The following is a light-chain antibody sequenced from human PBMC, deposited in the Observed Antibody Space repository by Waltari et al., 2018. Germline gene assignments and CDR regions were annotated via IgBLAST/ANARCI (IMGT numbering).Light chain of an antibody. J-gene: IGKJ4*01. CDR1: QSVSSH. CDR2: EAS. V-gene: IGKV3-11*01. Sequence: EIVLTQSPATLSLSPGERAPPSCRASQSVSSHLACSPHKPGQAPRLLIFEASNRATGIPARFSGSGSGTDFTLTISSLEPEDLGVYYCQQRSDWLTFGGGTKVEI. CDR3: QQRSDWLT.